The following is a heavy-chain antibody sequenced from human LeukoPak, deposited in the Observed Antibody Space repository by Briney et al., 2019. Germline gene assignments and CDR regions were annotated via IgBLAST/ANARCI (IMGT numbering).Heavy chain of an antibody. V-gene: IGHV4-59*01. J-gene: IGHJ6*02. CDR2: IYYSGST. CDR1: GGSISSYH. Sequence: SETLSLTCTVSGGSISSYHWSWIRQPPGKGLEWIGYIYYSGSTNYNPSLKSRVTISVDTSKNQFSLKLSSVTAADTAVYYCAGHSSGYYYVCYYYGMDVWGQGTTVTVSS. CDR3: AGHSSGYYYVCYYYGMDV. D-gene: IGHD3-22*01.